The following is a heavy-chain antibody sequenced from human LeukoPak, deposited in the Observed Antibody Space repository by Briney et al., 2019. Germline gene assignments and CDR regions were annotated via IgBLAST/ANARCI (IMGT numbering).Heavy chain of an antibody. V-gene: IGHV3-23*01. CDR3: AKDLNTISPPG. CDR2: IGGTGTNT. CDR1: GFTFSSYA. J-gene: IGHJ4*02. Sequence: AGGSLRLSCAASGFTFSSYAMSWVRQAPGKGLEWVSTIGGTGTNTYYADSVKGRFTISRDNSKNTLYLQMNSLRAEDTAVYYCAKDLNTISPPGWGQGTLVTVSS. D-gene: IGHD2-2*01.